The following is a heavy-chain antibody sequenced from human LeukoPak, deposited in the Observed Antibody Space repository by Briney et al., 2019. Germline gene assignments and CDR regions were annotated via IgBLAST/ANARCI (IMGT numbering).Heavy chain of an antibody. J-gene: IGHJ6*02. CDR1: GYTFTSYG. Sequence: VASVKVSCKASGYTFTSYGISWVRQAPGQGLEWMGWISAYNGNTNYAQKLQGGVTMTTDTSTSTAYMELRSLRSDDTAVYYCARVEDSSGWYQIYYYYGMDVWGQGTTVTVSS. V-gene: IGHV1-18*01. CDR2: ISAYNGNT. CDR3: ARVEDSSGWYQIYYYYGMDV. D-gene: IGHD6-19*01.